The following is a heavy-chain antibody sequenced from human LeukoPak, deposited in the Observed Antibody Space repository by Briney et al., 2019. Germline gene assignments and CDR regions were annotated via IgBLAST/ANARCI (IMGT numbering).Heavy chain of an antibody. CDR1: GFTVSNNY. Sequence: GGSLRLSCAASGFTVSNNYMSWVRQAPGKGLEWVSVVYGGGSTCYADSVKGRFTISRDNSKNSLYLQMNSLRIEDTAVYYCAKANPLIVGARAGGPINFWGQGTMVTVSS. J-gene: IGHJ3*01. D-gene: IGHD1-26*01. V-gene: IGHV3-53*05. CDR3: AKANPLIVGARAGGPINF. CDR2: VYGGGST.